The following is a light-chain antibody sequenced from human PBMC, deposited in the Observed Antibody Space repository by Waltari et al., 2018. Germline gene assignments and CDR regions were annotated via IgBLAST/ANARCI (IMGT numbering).Light chain of an antibody. V-gene: IGLV2-8*01. CDR2: EVS. J-gene: IGLJ2*01. Sequence: QSALTQPPSASGSPGQSVTLSCTGTRRDARGYNYASWYQHHPGKAPKLMIYEVSKRPSGVPDRFSGSKSGNTASLTVSGLQAEDEADYYCSSYAGSNNFVVFGGGTKLTVL. CDR3: SSYAGSNNFVV. CDR1: RRDARGYNY.